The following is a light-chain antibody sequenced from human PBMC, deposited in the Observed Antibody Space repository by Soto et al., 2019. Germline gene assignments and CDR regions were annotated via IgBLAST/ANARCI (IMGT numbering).Light chain of an antibody. Sequence: EVVMTQSPATLSVSPGDKVSLSCRANQTISNTFAWYLQSPGQAPRLLICAASTRATGVSARFSDSGSGTEFTLTISSLQSEDFAVYYCQEYIQWPPGMFGPGTKVDIK. J-gene: IGKJ1*01. CDR1: QTISNT. CDR2: AAS. V-gene: IGKV3-15*01. CDR3: QEYIQWPPGM.